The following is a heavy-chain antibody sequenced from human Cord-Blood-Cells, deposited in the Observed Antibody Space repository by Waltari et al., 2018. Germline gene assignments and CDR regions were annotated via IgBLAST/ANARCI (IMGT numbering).Heavy chain of an antibody. J-gene: IGHJ3*02. CDR3: ARAPAARPHQDAFDI. CDR2: INHSGST. V-gene: IGHV4-34*01. D-gene: IGHD6-6*01. Sequence: QVQLQQWGAGLLKPSETLSLTCAVYGGSFSGYYWCWIRQPPGKGLEWIGEINHSGSTNYNPSLKSRVTISVDTSKNQFSLKLSSVTAADTAVYYCARAPAARPHQDAFDIWGQGTMVTVSS. CDR1: GGSFSGYY.